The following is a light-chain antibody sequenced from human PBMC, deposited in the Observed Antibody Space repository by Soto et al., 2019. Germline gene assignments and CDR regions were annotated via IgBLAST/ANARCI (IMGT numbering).Light chain of an antibody. J-gene: IGKJ1*01. CDR2: DAS. Sequence: GDRVTITCRASLGIGNWLAWYQQKPGEAPKLLIYDASSLESGVPSRFSGTGSGTEFTLIISSLQPDDFATYYCQQYGSYWTFGQGTNVDIK. CDR1: LGIGNW. V-gene: IGKV1-5*01. CDR3: QQYGSYWT.